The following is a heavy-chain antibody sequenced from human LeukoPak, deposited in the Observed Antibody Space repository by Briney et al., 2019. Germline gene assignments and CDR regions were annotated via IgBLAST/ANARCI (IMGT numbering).Heavy chain of an antibody. V-gene: IGHV3-74*01. Sequence: GGSLRLPRTASGFAFSTYWMHWVRQAPGKGLVWVSHINGDGSTTTYADSVKGRFTISRDNAKNTLYLQMNSLRVEDTAVYYWARDRGYALDYWGRGTLVRVSS. CDR3: ARDRGYALDY. CDR2: INGDGSTT. J-gene: IGHJ4*02. D-gene: IGHD2-2*01. CDR1: GFAFSTYW.